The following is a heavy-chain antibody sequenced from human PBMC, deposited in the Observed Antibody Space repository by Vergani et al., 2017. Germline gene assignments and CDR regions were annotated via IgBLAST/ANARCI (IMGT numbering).Heavy chain of an antibody. J-gene: IGHJ4*02. CDR1: GFTFSSYW. CDR2: IKQDGSEK. Sequence: EVQLVESGGGLVQPGGSLRLSCAASGFTFSSYWMSWVRQAPGKGLEWVANIKQDGSEKYYVDSVKGRFTISRDNAKNSLYLQMNSLRAEDTAVYYCAKDGLSFSRGLLRVFFYYWGQGTLVTVSS. CDR3: AKDGLSFSRGLLRVFFYY. D-gene: IGHD3-3*02. V-gene: IGHV3-7*01.